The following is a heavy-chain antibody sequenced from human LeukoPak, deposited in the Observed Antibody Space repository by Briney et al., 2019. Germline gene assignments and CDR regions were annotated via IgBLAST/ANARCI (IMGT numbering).Heavy chain of an antibody. D-gene: IGHD6-19*01. CDR1: GFTFSSYA. CDR3: AKDVAVADTGFDP. CDR2: ISGSGGST. Sequence: GGSLRLSCAASGFTFSSYALNWVRQAPGQGLEWVSGISGSGGSTYYADSVRGRFTISRDNSKNTLYLQMNSLRAEDTAVYYCAKDVAVADTGFDPWGQGTLVTVSS. J-gene: IGHJ5*02. V-gene: IGHV3-23*01.